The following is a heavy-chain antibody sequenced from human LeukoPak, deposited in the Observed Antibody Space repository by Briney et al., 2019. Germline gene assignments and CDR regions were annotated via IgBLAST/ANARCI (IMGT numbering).Heavy chain of an antibody. J-gene: IGHJ3*02. CDR2: INWNGGST. D-gene: IGHD3-10*01. V-gene: IGHV3-20*04. Sequence: GGSLRLSCAAPGFTFDDYGMSWVRQAPGKGLEWVSGINWNGGSTDYADSVKGRFTISRDNAKTSLYPQMNSLRAEDTALYYCARDLYYYGSGKVAFDIWGQRTMVTVSS. CDR1: GFTFDDYG. CDR3: ARDLYYYGSGKVAFDI.